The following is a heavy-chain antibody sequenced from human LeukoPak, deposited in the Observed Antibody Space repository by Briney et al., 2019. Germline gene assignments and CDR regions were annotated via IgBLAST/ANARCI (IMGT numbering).Heavy chain of an antibody. J-gene: IGHJ1*01. CDR2: IIPIFGTA. D-gene: IGHD3-10*01. CDR3: ARGERLLRFGEFESRQYFQH. V-gene: IGHV1-69*06. CDR1: GVTFSSYA. Sequence: VASLKLSCTASGVTFSSYAISWVRQAPGQGLDWMGGIIPIFGTANYAHQLQGRVTITADKSTSTAYVELSSLRSEDTAVYYCARGERLLRFGEFESRQYFQHWGQGTLVTVSS.